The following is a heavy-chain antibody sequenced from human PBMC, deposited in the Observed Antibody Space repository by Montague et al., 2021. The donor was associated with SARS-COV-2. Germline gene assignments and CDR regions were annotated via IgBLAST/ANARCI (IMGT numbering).Heavy chain of an antibody. CDR3: ARMGWLRGWFDP. CDR1: GGSISSGSYY. V-gene: IGHV4-61*02. Sequence: TLSLTCTVSGGSISSGSYYWSWIRQPAGKGLEWIGRIYTSGSTNYNPSLKSRVTISVDTSKNQFSLKLSSATAADTAVYYCARMGWLRGWFDPWGQGTLVTVSS. D-gene: IGHD5-12*01. J-gene: IGHJ5*02. CDR2: IYTSGST.